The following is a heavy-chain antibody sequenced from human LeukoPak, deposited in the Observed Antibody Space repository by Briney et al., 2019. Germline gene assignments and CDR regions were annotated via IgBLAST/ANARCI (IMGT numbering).Heavy chain of an antibody. Sequence: ASVKVSCKASGYTFSGYFVHWVRQAPGQGLEWMGWISAYNGNTNYAQKLQGRVTMTTDTSTSTAYMELRSLRSDDTAVYYCAISVVPAAKGASYYYYYMDVWGKGTTVTVSS. J-gene: IGHJ6*03. CDR3: AISVVPAAKGASYYYYYMDV. D-gene: IGHD2-2*01. V-gene: IGHV1-18*04. CDR1: GYTFSGYF. CDR2: ISAYNGNT.